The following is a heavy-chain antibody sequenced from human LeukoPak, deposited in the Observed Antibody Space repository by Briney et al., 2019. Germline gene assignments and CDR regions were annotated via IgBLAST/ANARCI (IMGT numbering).Heavy chain of an antibody. CDR1: GLTFSSYA. Sequence: PGGSLRLSCAASGLTFSSYAMSWVRQAPGKGLEWVSAISGSGGSTYYADSVKGRFTISRDNSKNTLYLQMNSLRAEDTAVYYCAKTVYISGRYSSSWHNSGPSRWFDPWGQGTLVTVSS. CDR3: AKTVYISGRYSSSWHNSGPSRWFDP. J-gene: IGHJ5*02. CDR2: ISGSGGST. V-gene: IGHV3-23*01. D-gene: IGHD6-13*01.